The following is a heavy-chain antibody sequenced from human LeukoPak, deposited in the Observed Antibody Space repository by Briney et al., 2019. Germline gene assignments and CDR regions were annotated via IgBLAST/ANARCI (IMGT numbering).Heavy chain of an antibody. CDR2: INPDSGGT. CDR1: GYRFTGHC. J-gene: IGHJ4*02. CDR3: ARDRGAITSFDY. V-gene: IGHV1-2*02. D-gene: IGHD2-21*01. Sequence: ASVRVSCKSSGYRFTGHCIHWLRQAPGQGPEWMGWINPDSGGTNEAQKFKGRVSLTRDASISTAYMDLSRLSSDDTAVYYCARDRGAITSFDYWGQGTLVTVSS.